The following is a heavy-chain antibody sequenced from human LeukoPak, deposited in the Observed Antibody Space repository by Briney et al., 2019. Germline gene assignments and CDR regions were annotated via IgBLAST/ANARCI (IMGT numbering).Heavy chain of an antibody. CDR3: TRGGRYMITFGGVTDSGVDY. CDR2: IRSKAYGGTT. V-gene: IGHV3-49*04. D-gene: IGHD3-16*01. J-gene: IGHJ4*02. Sequence: GGSLRLSCTASGFTFGDYAMSWVRQAPGKGLEWVGFIRSKAYGGTTEYAASVKGRFTISRDDSKSIAYLQMNSLKTEDTAVYYCTRGGRYMITFGGVTDSGVDYWGQGTLVTVSS. CDR1: GFTFGDYA.